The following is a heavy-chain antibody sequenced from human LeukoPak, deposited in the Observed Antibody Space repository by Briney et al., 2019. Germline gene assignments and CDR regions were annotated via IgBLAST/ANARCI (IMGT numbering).Heavy chain of an antibody. CDR2: IYYSGST. D-gene: IGHD4-17*01. Sequence: SETLSLTCTVSGGSISSYYWSWIRQPPGKGLEWIGYIYYSGSTNYNPSLKSRVTISVDTSKNQFSLKLSSVTAADTAVYYCARAARGDYGDYYYYYMDVWGKGTTVTVSS. CDR1: GGSISSYY. CDR3: ARAARGDYGDYYYYYMDV. V-gene: IGHV4-59*01. J-gene: IGHJ6*03.